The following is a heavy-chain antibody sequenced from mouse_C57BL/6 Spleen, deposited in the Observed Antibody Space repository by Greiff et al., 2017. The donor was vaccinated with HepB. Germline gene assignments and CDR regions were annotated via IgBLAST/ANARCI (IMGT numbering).Heavy chain of an antibody. J-gene: IGHJ4*01. CDR3: ARPITTVVATDAMDY. D-gene: IGHD1-1*01. Sequence: VQLQQSGAELARPGASVKMSCKASGYTFTSYTMHWVKQRPGQGLEWIGYINPSSGYTKYNQKCKDKATLTADKSSSTAYMQLSSLTSEDSAVYYCARPITTVVATDAMDYWGQGTSVTVSS. CDR2: INPSSGYT. V-gene: IGHV1-4*01. CDR1: GYTFTSYT.